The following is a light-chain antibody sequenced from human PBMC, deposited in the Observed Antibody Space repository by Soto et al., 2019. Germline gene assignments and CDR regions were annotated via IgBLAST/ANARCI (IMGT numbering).Light chain of an antibody. V-gene: IGLV1-44*01. CDR3: AAWDDILNGYV. CDR1: SSHIESNT. J-gene: IGLJ1*01. CDR2: SNY. Sequence: QSVLTQPPSASGTPGQRVTISCSGSSSHIESNTVTWYQQLPGTAPKLVIYSNYDRPSGVPDRFPGSTSGTSASLVIRGLQSEDEADYYCAAWDDILNGYVFGGGTKVTVL.